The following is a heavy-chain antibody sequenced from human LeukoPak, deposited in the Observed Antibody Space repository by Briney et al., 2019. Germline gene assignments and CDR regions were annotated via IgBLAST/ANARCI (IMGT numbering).Heavy chain of an antibody. D-gene: IGHD3-3*01. J-gene: IGHJ5*02. Sequence: SETLSLTCTVSGYSISSGYYWGWIRQPPGKGLEWIGSIYHSGSTYYNPSLKSRVTISVDTPKNQFSLKLSSVTAADTAVYYCASSYYDFWSGPPSASSDWFDPWGQGTLVTVSS. CDR1: GYSISSGYY. V-gene: IGHV4-38-2*02. CDR3: ASSYYDFWSGPPSASSDWFDP. CDR2: IYHSGST.